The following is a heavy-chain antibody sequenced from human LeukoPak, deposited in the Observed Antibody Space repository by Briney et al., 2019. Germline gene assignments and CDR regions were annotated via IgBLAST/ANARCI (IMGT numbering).Heavy chain of an antibody. Sequence: SVKVSCKASGGTFSSYAISWVRQAPGQGLEWMGGIIPIFGTANYAQKFQGRVTITADESTSTAYMELSSLRSEDTAVYYCARGIEASSGWYVIDYWGQGTLVTVSS. CDR3: ARGIEASSGWYVIDY. D-gene: IGHD6-19*01. V-gene: IGHV1-69*13. CDR1: GGTFSSYA. CDR2: IIPIFGTA. J-gene: IGHJ4*02.